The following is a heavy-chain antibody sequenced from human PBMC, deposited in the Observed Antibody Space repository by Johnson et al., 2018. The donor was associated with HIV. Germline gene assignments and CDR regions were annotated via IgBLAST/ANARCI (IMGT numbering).Heavy chain of an antibody. J-gene: IGHJ3*02. Sequence: QVQLVESGGGVVQPGGSLRLSCAASGFTFSSYGMHWVRQAPGKGLEWVAFIRYDGSNTYYADSVKGRFSISRDNSKNTLYLQMTSLRAEDTAVYYCARPGDTTMVSAFDIWGQGTMVTVSS. D-gene: IGHD5-18*01. CDR1: GFTFSSYG. CDR3: ARPGDTTMVSAFDI. CDR2: IRYDGSNT. V-gene: IGHV3-30*02.